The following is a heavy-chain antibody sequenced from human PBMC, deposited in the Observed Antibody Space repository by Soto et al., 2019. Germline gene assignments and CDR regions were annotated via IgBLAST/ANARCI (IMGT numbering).Heavy chain of an antibody. Sequence: SETLSLTCTVSGGSIGSGGDYWSWIRQPPGKGLEWIGYIYYSGSTNYNPSLKSRVTISVDTSKNQFSLKLSSVTAADTAVYYCARVFGTRYSYGPWGQGTLVTVSS. J-gene: IGHJ5*02. CDR2: IYYSGST. D-gene: IGHD5-18*01. CDR3: ARVFGTRYSYGP. CDR1: GGSIGSGGDY. V-gene: IGHV4-61*08.